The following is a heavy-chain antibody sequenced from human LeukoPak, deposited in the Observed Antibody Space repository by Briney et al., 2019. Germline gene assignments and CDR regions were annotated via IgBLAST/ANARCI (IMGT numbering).Heavy chain of an antibody. CDR2: IYYSGST. J-gene: IGHJ4*02. D-gene: IGHD3-16*01. CDR3: ARGPAARRGRSDY. Sequence: SETLSLTCTVSGGSISSYYWSWIRQPPGKGLEWIGYIYYSGSTNYNPSLKSRVTISVDTSKNQFSLKLSSVTAADTAVYYCARGPAARRGRSDYWGQGTLVTVSS. V-gene: IGHV4-59*01. CDR1: GGSISSYY.